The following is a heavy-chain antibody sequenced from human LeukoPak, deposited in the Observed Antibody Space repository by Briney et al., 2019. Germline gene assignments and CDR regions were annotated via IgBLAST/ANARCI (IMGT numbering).Heavy chain of an antibody. CDR2: IYYSGST. CDR3: ARVGSWYVKVTASIDY. CDR1: GGSISSYY. V-gene: IGHV4-59*01. D-gene: IGHD6-13*01. Sequence: SETLSLTCTVSGGSISSYYWSWIRKPPGKGLEWIGYIYYSGSTNYNPSLKSRVTISVDTSKNQFSLKLSSVTAADTAVYYCARVGSWYVKVTASIDYWGQGTLVTVSS. J-gene: IGHJ4*02.